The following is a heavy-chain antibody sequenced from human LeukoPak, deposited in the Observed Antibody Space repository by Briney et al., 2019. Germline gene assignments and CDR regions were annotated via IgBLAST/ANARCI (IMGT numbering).Heavy chain of an antibody. CDR2: INSDGSDT. D-gene: IGHD7-27*01. V-gene: IGHV3-74*01. Sequence: PGGSLRLSCAASGFTFRNHWMHWFRQAPGKGLVWVARINSDGSDTSHADSVEGRFTISRDNAKDTLYLQMNSLRVEDTAVYYCARNNWGIDYWGQGTLVAVSS. CDR1: GFTFRNHW. J-gene: IGHJ4*02. CDR3: ARNNWGIDY.